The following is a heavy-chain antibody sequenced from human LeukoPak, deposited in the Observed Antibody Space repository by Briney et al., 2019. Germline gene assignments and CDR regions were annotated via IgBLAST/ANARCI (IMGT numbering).Heavy chain of an antibody. J-gene: IGHJ4*02. V-gene: IGHV3-23*01. CDR1: GSTFSSFP. Sequence: GGSLGFPCEASGSTFSSFPRIWVGQVPGKGLDWFPGISASGGSTNYADSVRGRFTISRDNSKNTLYVQMNSLRDEDTALYYCAKDQRWESPHYLDSWGQGTLVTVSS. CDR3: AKDQRWESPHYLDS. CDR2: ISASGGST. D-gene: IGHD1-26*01.